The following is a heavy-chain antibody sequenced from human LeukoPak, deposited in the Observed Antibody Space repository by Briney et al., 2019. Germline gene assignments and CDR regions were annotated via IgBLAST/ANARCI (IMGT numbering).Heavy chain of an antibody. V-gene: IGHV3-30*18. D-gene: IGHD5-18*01. J-gene: IGHJ4*02. CDR2: ISPDGNKE. CDR1: GFTFSIFG. Sequence: GRSLRLSCAASGFTFSIFGIHWVRQAPGKGLEWVAAISPDGNKEYYTDSVKGRFTVSRDNFNNMIYLQINSLRGEDSAVYYCVKINSVDDFWGQGTLVTVSS. CDR3: VKINSVDDF.